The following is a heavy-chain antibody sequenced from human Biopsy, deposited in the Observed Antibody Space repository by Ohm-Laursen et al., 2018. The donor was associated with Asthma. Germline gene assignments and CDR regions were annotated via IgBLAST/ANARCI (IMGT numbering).Heavy chain of an antibody. CDR2: FSWNSGSI. V-gene: IGHV3-9*01. Sequence: SLRLSCAASGFTFDDYAMHWVRQAPGKGLEGFSGFSWNSGSIGYADSVKGRFTISRDNAKNSLYLQMNSLRAEDAALYYCAKGEWELLEANFDYWGQGTLVTVSS. D-gene: IGHD1-26*01. J-gene: IGHJ4*02. CDR1: GFTFDDYA. CDR3: AKGEWELLEANFDY.